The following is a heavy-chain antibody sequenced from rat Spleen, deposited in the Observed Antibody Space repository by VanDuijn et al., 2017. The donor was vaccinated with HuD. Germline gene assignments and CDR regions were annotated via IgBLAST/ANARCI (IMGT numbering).Heavy chain of an antibody. Sequence: EVKLVESGGGLVQPGRSLKLSCAASGFTFSDFFMAWVRQAPAKGLEWVATISSDGRRNYYRDSVKGRFTISRDNAKSSLYLQMDSLRSADTATYYCARRHYGYTDYFDYWGQGVMVPVSS. CDR2: ISSDGRRN. CDR3: ARRHYGYTDYFDY. V-gene: IGHV5S10*01. J-gene: IGHJ2*01. D-gene: IGHD1-11*01. CDR1: GFTFSDFF.